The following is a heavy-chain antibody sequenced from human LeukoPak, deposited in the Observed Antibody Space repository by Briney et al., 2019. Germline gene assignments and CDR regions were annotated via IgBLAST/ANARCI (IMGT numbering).Heavy chain of an antibody. CDR1: GGSISSDSYY. Sequence: SETLSLTCTVSGGSISSDSYYWAWIRQPPGKGLEWIASIYYSGSTYYNPSLKSRVTISVDTSRNQFSLKLSSVTAADTAVYYCARVAYSSSLIDYWGQGTLVTVSS. CDR3: ARVAYSSSLIDY. D-gene: IGHD6-13*01. CDR2: IYYSGST. J-gene: IGHJ4*02. V-gene: IGHV4-39*01.